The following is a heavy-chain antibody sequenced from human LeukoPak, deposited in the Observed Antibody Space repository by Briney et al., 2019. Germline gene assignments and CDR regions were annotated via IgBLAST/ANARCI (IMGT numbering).Heavy chain of an antibody. CDR2: ISGSGGST. D-gene: IGHD3-22*01. J-gene: IGHJ4*02. Sequence: GGSLRLSCAASGFTFSSYAMSWVRQAPGKGLEWVSAISGSGGSTYYADSVKGRFTISSDNSKNTLYLQMNSLRAEDTAVYYCAKDNSRIVVVITHWGQGTLVTVSS. V-gene: IGHV3-23*01. CDR3: AKDNSRIVVVITH. CDR1: GFTFSSYA.